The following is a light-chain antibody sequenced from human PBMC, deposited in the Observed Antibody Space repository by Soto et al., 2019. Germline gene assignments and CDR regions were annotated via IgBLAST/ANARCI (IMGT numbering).Light chain of an antibody. J-gene: IGKJ2*02. V-gene: IGKV1-5*01. Sequence: DIQMTQSPSTLSASVGDRVTITCRASQSISSWLAWYQQKPGKAPKLLIYDASSLESGVPSRFSGSGSGTEFTLTISSLQPDDFATYYCQQYNSYGTFGQGTKLEFK. CDR1: QSISSW. CDR2: DAS. CDR3: QQYNSYGT.